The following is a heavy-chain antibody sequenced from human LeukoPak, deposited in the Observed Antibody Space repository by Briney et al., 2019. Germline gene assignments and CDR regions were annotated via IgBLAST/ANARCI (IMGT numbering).Heavy chain of an antibody. CDR3: ARDKVLIVGNDAFDI. Sequence: ASVKVSCKASGYTFTGYYMHWVRQAPGQGLEWMGWINPNSGGTNYAQKFQGRVTMTRDTSISTAYMELSRLRSDDTAVYYCARDKVLIVGNDAFDIWGQGTMATVSS. D-gene: IGHD3-22*01. V-gene: IGHV1-2*02. CDR1: GYTFTGYY. CDR2: INPNSGGT. J-gene: IGHJ3*02.